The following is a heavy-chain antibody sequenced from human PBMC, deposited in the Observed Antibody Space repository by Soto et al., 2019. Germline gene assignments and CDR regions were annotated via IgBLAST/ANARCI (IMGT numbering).Heavy chain of an antibody. Sequence: SQTLSLTCVISGNNVSTNSAGWNWIRQSPSRGLEWLGRTYYRSKWNNDYAASVKGRITVNPDTPKNQSSLQLNSVTPEDTGVYYCARNSWNAPPAFDFWGQGIQVTVSS. CDR1: GNNVSTNSAG. V-gene: IGHV6-1*01. CDR2: TYYRSKWNN. D-gene: IGHD1-1*01. J-gene: IGHJ4*02. CDR3: ARNSWNAPPAFDF.